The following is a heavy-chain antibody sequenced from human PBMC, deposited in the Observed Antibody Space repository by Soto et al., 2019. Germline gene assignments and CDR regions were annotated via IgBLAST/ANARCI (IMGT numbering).Heavy chain of an antibody. D-gene: IGHD2-2*01. CDR3: GRHCCSSSSCYYFDY. V-gene: IGHV4-59*08. CDR1: GGSISSYY. J-gene: IGHJ4*02. Sequence: PSETLSLTCTVSGGSISSYYCSWIRQPPGKGLEWIGNIYYSESTNYNPSLKSRVTISIDTSRNQFSLKLSSVTAADTAVYFCGRHCCSSSSCYYFDYWGQGALVTVSS. CDR2: IYYSEST.